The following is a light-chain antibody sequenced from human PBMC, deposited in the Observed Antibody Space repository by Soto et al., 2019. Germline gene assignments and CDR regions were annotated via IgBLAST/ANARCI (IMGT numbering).Light chain of an antibody. CDR3: QQYNNWPPWT. Sequence: EIVMTQSPATLSVYPGERATLSCRASHSVSSNLAWYQQKPCQAPRLLIYGASTRATGIPARFSGSGSGTEFTLTISSLQSEDFAVYYCQQYNNWPPWTFCQGTNVDNK. V-gene: IGKV3-15*01. CDR2: GAS. CDR1: HSVSSN. J-gene: IGKJ1*01.